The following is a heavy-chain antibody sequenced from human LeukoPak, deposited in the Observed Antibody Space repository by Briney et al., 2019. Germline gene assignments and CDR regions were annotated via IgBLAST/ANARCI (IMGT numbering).Heavy chain of an antibody. V-gene: IGHV1-69*05. Sequence: ASVKFSCKASGGTFSSYAISWVRPAPGQRPEWLGRIIPIFGTANYAQKFQGTVTITTAESTSTAYMELSSLRSEDTAVYYCARDRDGELVLSAFDIWGQGTMVTVSS. CDR1: GGTFSSYA. J-gene: IGHJ3*02. CDR3: ARDRDGELVLSAFDI. CDR2: IIPIFGTA. D-gene: IGHD6-13*01.